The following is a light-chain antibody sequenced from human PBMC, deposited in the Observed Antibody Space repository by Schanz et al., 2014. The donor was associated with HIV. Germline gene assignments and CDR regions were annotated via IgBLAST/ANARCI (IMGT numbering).Light chain of an antibody. CDR3: MQCRQAPPT. V-gene: IGKV2-28*01. CDR1: HNLLHSNGYNY. J-gene: IGKJ1*01. CDR2: LGS. Sequence: DIMLTQSPLSQPVTPGEPASFSCRSSHNLLHSNGYNYLDWYVQKPGQSPQLLIFLGSHRASGVPDRLSGGGSGTDFTLKISRVEAEDVGVYYGMQCRQAPPTFGQGTRVDIK.